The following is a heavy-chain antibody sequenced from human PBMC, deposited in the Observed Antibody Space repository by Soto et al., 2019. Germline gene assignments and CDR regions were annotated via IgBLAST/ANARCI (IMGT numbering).Heavy chain of an antibody. CDR3: AKNRDAYNYFLDY. D-gene: IGHD5-12*01. V-gene: IGHV3-23*01. CDR1: GFIFSSNA. CDR2: IGGSGIDT. Sequence: PGGSLRLSCAASGFIFSSNAMGWVRQAPGKGLEWVSAIGGSGIDTHFADSVKGRFTISRDNSKNTLYLQMNSLRVEDTALYYCAKNRDAYNYFLDYWGQGTLVTVSS. J-gene: IGHJ4*02.